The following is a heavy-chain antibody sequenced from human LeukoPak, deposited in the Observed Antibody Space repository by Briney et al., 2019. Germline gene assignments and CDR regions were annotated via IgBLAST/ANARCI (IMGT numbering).Heavy chain of an antibody. J-gene: IGHJ5*02. CDR1: GFTFSTSW. V-gene: IGHV3-7*01. CDR3: RRSHYDGYA. Sequence: PGGSLRLSCVGSGFTFSTSWMNWVRQAPGKGLEWVANIKADGSEKYYVDSVKGRFTISRDNAKNSQYLQRNSLRVEDAAIYYCRRSHYDGYAWDEGTLVTVSS. D-gene: IGHD5-24*01. CDR2: IKADGSEK.